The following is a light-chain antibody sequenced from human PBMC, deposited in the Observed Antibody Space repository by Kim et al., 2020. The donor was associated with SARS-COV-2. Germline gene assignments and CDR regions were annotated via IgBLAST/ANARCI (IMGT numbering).Light chain of an antibody. Sequence: QRVTMSCTGSGSNIVADYDVYWYQHITGTAPNLLICGKNNRPSGVPDRLSGSKSGTSATLAIPGLQAEDEAYYFCQSYDNSLSGYVFGTATKVTVL. CDR3: QSYDNSLSGYV. CDR1: GSNIVADYD. J-gene: IGLJ1*01. V-gene: IGLV1-40*01. CDR2: GKN.